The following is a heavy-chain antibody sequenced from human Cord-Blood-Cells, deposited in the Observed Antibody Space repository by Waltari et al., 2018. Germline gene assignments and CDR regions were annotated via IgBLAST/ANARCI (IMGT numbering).Heavy chain of an antibody. CDR2: IYYSGST. V-gene: IGHV4-39*01. CDR1: GGSISSSSYY. CDR3: ARGVIVVVVAATNAFDI. Sequence: QLQLQESGPGLVKPSETLSLTCTVSGGSISSSSYYWGWIRQPPGKGLEWIGSIYYSGSTYYNPSLKSRVTISVDTSKNQFSLKLSSVTAADTAVYYCARGVIVVVVAATNAFDIWGQGTMVTVSS. D-gene: IGHD2-15*01. J-gene: IGHJ3*02.